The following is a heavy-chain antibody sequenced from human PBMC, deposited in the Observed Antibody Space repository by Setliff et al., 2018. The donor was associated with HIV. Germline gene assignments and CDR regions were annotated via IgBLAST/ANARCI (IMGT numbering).Heavy chain of an antibody. CDR2: IFDSENT. D-gene: IGHD3-22*01. CDR1: NDSITYYY. V-gene: IGHV4-59*01. CDR3: ARQITSVTTEKLVVNDAFDI. Sequence: PSETLSLTCSVSNDSITYYYWNWIRQPPGKGLEWIGNIFDSENTNYNPSLKSRVTMSVDTSKNQFSLKLSSVTAADTAVYYCARQITSVTTEKLVVNDAFDIWGQGIRVTVSS. J-gene: IGHJ3*02.